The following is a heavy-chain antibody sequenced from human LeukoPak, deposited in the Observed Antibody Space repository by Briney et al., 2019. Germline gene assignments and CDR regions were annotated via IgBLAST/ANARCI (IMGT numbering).Heavy chain of an antibody. J-gene: IGHJ4*02. V-gene: IGHV3-21*01. D-gene: IGHD1-14*01. CDR2: IGPTGTDR. Sequence: PGGSLRLSCAASGFTFSSCGFNWVRQAPGKGLEWVSSIGPTGTDRYYADSVRGRFTISRDNAKNSTYLQMDSLRDEDTAVYYCATETIGRHYDYWGQGTLLTVSS. CDR1: GFTFSSCG. CDR3: ATETIGRHYDY.